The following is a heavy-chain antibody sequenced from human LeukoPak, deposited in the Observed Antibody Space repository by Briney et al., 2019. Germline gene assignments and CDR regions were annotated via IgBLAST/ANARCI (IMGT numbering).Heavy chain of an antibody. CDR2: ISSSGSAI. Sequence: GGSLRLSCAASGFTFSDYYMSWIRQAPGKGLEWVSYISSSGSAIYYADSVKGRFTISRDNAKNSLYLQMNSLRAEDTAVYYCARASIMATADYWGQGTLVTVSS. CDR1: GFTFSDYY. CDR3: ARASIMATADY. D-gene: IGHD5-12*01. V-gene: IGHV3-11*01. J-gene: IGHJ4*02.